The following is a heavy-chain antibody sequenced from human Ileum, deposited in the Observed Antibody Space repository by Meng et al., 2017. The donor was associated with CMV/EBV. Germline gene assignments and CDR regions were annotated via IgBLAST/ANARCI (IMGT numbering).Heavy chain of an antibody. CDR2: INHSETT. V-gene: IGHV4-34*01. D-gene: IGHD3-10*01. CDR3: ARRVGSGKYYFDF. Sequence: CAVYGGSFTGDYCGWIRQSPGKGLEWIAEINHSETTNYNPSLKSRVTISVDSFKNQCSLRLNSVTAADTAVFYCARRVGSGKYYFDFWSQGSLVTVSS. CDR1: GGSFTGDY. J-gene: IGHJ4*02.